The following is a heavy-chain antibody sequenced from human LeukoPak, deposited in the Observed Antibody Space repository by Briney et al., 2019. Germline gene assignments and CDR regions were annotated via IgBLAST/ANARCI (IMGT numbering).Heavy chain of an antibody. Sequence: GGSLRLSCAASGFTFSSYWMSWVRQAPGKGLEWVANIKQDGSEKYYVDSVKGRFTISRDNAKNSLYLQMNSLRAEDTAVYYCARAPPERRTYYYYYYYMDVWGKGTTVTVSS. D-gene: IGHD1-1*01. V-gene: IGHV3-7*01. CDR3: ARAPPERRTYYYYYYYMDV. CDR1: GFTFSSYW. CDR2: IKQDGSEK. J-gene: IGHJ6*03.